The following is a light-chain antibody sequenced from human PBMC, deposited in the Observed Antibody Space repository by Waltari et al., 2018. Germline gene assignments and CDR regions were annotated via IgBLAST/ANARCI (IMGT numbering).Light chain of an antibody. CDR3: CSYAGSYTWV. J-gene: IGLJ3*02. V-gene: IGLV2-23*01. CDR1: SSDVGNYNL. CDR2: DDN. Sequence: QSALTQPASVSGFPGQSITISCTGTSSDVGNYNLGSWYQQYPGKSPKVMIYDDNRRPSGVSDRFSGSKSGNTASLTISWVQAEDEADYYCCSYAGSYTWVFGGGTKLTVL.